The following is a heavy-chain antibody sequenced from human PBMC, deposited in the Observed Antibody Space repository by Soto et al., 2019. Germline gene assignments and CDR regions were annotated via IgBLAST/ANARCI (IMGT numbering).Heavy chain of an antibody. V-gene: IGHV3-74*01. CDR1: GFTFSSYW. Sequence: EVHLVESGGGLVQPGESLRLSCAASGFTFSSYWMHWVRQAPGKGLVWVSRINSDGSSTRYAGSVKGRFTISRENAKNTLYLQMNSLRAEDTGVYYCVRTSLVVAAATREDYWGQGTLVTVSS. CDR2: INSDGSST. CDR3: VRTSLVVAAATREDY. D-gene: IGHD2-15*01. J-gene: IGHJ4*02.